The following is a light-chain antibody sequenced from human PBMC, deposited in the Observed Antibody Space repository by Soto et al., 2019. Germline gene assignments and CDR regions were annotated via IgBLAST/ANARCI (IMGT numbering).Light chain of an antibody. J-gene: IGKJ5*01. CDR2: GTS. CDR3: QQYGSSLSIT. Sequence: EIVLTQSPGTLSLSPGERATLSCRASQSVSSSSLAWYQQKPGQAPRLLIYGTSSRATGIPDRFSGSGSGTDFTLTISRLEPEDFAVYYCQQYGSSLSITFGQGTRLEI. V-gene: IGKV3-20*01. CDR1: QSVSSSS.